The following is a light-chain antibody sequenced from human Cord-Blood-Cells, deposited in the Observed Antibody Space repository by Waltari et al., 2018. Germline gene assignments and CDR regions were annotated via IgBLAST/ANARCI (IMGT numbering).Light chain of an antibody. CDR1: SSDVGVYNY. J-gene: IGLJ3*02. CDR3: SSYAGSNNLV. Sequence: QSALTQPPSASGSPVQSATLSCTGTSSDVGVYNYVSWYQQHPGKAPKPMIYEVSKRPSGVPDRFSGSKSGNTASLTVSGLQAEDEADYYCSSYAGSNNLVFGGGTKLTVL. CDR2: EVS. V-gene: IGLV2-8*01.